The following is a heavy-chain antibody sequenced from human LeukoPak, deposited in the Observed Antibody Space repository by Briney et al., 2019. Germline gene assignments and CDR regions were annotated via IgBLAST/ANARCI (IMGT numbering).Heavy chain of an antibody. Sequence: GGSLRLSCAASGFTFSSYATNWVRQAPGKGLEWVSVIYSGGDTYYADSVKGRFTISRDNSKNTLYLQMNSLRAEDTAVYYCARDAAAGGMISWGQGTLVTVSS. D-gene: IGHD6-13*01. J-gene: IGHJ5*02. CDR2: IYSGGDT. V-gene: IGHV3-66*01. CDR1: GFTFSSYA. CDR3: ARDAAAGGMIS.